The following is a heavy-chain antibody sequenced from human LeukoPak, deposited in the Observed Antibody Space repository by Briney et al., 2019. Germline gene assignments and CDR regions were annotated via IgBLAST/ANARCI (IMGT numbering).Heavy chain of an antibody. Sequence: PGGSLRLSCAASGFTFSAYWMAWGRDAPGKGLEWVANRKQDGREKHYVDSVKGRFTISRDNARNSLYLQMNSLRAEDSAVYYCARDDVGALDYWGQGTLVTVSS. CDR2: RKQDGREK. V-gene: IGHV3-7*01. J-gene: IGHJ4*02. D-gene: IGHD3-16*01. CDR3: ARDDVGALDY. CDR1: GFTFSAYW.